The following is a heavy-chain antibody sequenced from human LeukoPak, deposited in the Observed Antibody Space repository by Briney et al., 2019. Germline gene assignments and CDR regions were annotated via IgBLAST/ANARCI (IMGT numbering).Heavy chain of an antibody. D-gene: IGHD6-13*01. CDR2: INPKSGGT. J-gene: IGHJ4*02. CDR3: AKSAGYSSSWSTGIIDY. CDR1: GYTFTGYY. Sequence: GASVKVSCKASGYTFTGYYMHWVRQAPGQGLEWMGWINPKSGGTNYARKFQGRVTMTRDTSIHTAYVELSSLRSEDTAVYYCAKSAGYSSSWSTGIIDYWGQGTLVTVSS. V-gene: IGHV1-2*02.